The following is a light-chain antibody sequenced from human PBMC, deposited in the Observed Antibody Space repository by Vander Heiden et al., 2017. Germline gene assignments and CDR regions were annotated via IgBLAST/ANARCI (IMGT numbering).Light chain of an antibody. CDR1: SIHVGSHNY. CDR2: DIS. CDR3: SSYTTSSPSV. J-gene: IGLJ2*01. V-gene: IGLV2-14*03. Sequence: QSVLTQPASLSGSPGQSITISWIGPSIHVGSHNYVSWYQQHPGKAPKLMIYDISNRPSGVSNRFSGSKSGNTASLTISGLQTEDEADYYCSSYTTSSPSVFGGGTKLTVL.